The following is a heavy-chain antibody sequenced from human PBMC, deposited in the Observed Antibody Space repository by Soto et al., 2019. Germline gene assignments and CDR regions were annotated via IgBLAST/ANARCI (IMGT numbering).Heavy chain of an antibody. J-gene: IGHJ4*02. Sequence: PSETLSLTCTVSGGSISSSSYYWGWIRQPPGKGLEWIGSIYYSGSTYYNPSLKSRVTISVDTSKNQFSLKLSSVTAADTAVYYCARSQRYSSGWYYFDYWGQGTLVTVS. D-gene: IGHD6-19*01. CDR2: IYYSGST. CDR1: GGSISSSSYY. CDR3: ARSQRYSSGWYYFDY. V-gene: IGHV4-39*01.